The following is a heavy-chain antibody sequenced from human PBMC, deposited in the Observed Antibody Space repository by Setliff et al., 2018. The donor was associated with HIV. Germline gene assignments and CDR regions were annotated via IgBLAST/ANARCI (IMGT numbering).Heavy chain of an antibody. D-gene: IGHD6-13*01. CDR1: GFTFSKAW. CDR2: IHHTGNS. CDR3: ARHRDPPGTSWIFYYYYMDL. Sequence: GSLRLSCAASGFTFSKAWMNWVRRAPGKGLEWIGYIHHTGNSDYNPSLKSRVTISVDTSKNQFSLKLSSVTAADTGVYYCARHRDPPGTSWIFYYYYMDLWGGGTTVTVSS. V-gene: IGHV4-59*08. J-gene: IGHJ6*03.